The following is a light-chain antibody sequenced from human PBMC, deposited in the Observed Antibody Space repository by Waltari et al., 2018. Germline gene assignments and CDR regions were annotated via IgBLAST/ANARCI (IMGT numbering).Light chain of an antibody. Sequence: EVLMTQSPATLSVSPGERATLSCRASQSVDNNLDWYQQKNGQAPRLLIYGASTRATVVPASLSGSASGTEFTLTISNLQSADLAVYFCQQYNNWPWTFGQGTRVEI. CDR2: GAS. CDR3: QQYNNWPWT. V-gene: IGKV3-15*01. J-gene: IGKJ1*01. CDR1: QSVDNN.